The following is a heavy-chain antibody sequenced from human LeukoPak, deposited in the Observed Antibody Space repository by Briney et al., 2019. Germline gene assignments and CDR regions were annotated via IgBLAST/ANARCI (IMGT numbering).Heavy chain of an antibody. CDR2: IYPGDSDT. V-gene: IGHV5-51*01. D-gene: IGHD2-21*02. J-gene: IGHJ4*02. CDR3: ARRCSGNCYSFDY. CDR1: GYSFSSYW. Sequence: GESLKISCKGSGYSFSSYWIGWVRQMPGKGPEWMGVIYPGDSDTRYSPSFQGQVTISADTSISTAYLQWSSLKASDSAMYYCARRCSGNCYSFDYWGQGSLATVSS.